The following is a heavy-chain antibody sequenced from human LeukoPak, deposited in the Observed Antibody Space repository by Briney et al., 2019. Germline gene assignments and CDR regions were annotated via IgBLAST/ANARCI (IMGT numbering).Heavy chain of an antibody. CDR2: INHSGST. CDR3: ARGIPGRIAARLRFDP. D-gene: IGHD6-6*01. J-gene: IGHJ5*02. V-gene: IGHV4-34*01. Sequence: PSETLSLACAVDGGSFSGYYWSWIRQPPGEGLEWIGEINHSGSTNYNPSLKSRVTISVDPSKNQFSLKLSSVTAADTAVYYCARGIPGRIAARLRFDPWGQGTLVTVSS. CDR1: GGSFSGYY.